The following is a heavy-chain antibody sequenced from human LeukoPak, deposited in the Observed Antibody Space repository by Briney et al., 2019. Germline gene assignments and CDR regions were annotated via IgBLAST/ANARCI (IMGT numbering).Heavy chain of an antibody. J-gene: IGHJ5*02. CDR3: ARGRAVAGLKFDP. V-gene: IGHV3-7*01. CDR2: IKQDGSEK. Sequence: GGSLRLSCAASGSTFSSYWMSWVRQAPGKGLEWVANIKQDGSEKYYVDSVKGRFTISRDNAKNPLYLQMNSLRAEDTAVYYCARGRAVAGLKFDPWGQGTLVTVSS. CDR1: GSTFSSYW. D-gene: IGHD6-19*01.